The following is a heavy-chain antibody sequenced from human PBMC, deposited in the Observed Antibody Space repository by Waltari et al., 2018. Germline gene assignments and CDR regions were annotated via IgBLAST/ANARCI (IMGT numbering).Heavy chain of an antibody. D-gene: IGHD2-2*01. Sequence: QVELLRGGGGRLKPSETLSLRGVVYGGSFSGYNWSRIRQCPGKGREWIGEINLSGSTRYSQSIRRRVTISEDTSKNEVSLMMMSMTAADTAVYYCARSADPRTYCISSSCAMFYYYYYMEVWGKGTTVTISS. CDR3: ARSADPRTYCISSSCAMFYYYYYMEV. CDR2: INLSGST. V-gene: IGHV4-34*01. J-gene: IGHJ6*03. CDR1: GGSFSGYN.